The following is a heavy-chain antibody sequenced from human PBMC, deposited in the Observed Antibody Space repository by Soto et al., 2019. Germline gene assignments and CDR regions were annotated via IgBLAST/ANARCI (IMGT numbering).Heavy chain of an antibody. Sequence: ASVQVSCKASGYTFTGYSIHGVRQAPPQGLEWIGWINTDNGDAKYSQKFQGRVTVTRDTSATTDYMEVSSLRSEDTAGYYCANNDKSGLDYWSHG. D-gene: IGHD3-9*01. CDR2: INTDNGDA. CDR1: GYTFTGYS. CDR3: ANNDKSGLDY. J-gene: IGHJ4*01. V-gene: IGHV1-3*04.